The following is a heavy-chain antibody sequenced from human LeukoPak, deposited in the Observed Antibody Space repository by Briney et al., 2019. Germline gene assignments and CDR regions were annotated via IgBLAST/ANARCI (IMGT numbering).Heavy chain of an antibody. V-gene: IGHV4-4*07. J-gene: IGHJ4*02. CDR2: IHPSGST. CDR3: ARGPPPDFDY. CDR1: GDSISSYY. Sequence: SETLSLTCTVSGDSISSYYWSWIRQPAGKGLEWIGRIHPSGSTNYNPSLKSRVTLSVDTSKNQFSLKLSSVTAANTAVYYCARGPPPDFDYWGRGTLVTVSS.